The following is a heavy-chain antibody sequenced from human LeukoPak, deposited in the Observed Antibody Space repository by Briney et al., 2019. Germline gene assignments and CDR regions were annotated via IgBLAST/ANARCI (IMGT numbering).Heavy chain of an antibody. CDR2: IYPGDSDT. Sequence: GESLKISCKGSGYSFTSYWIGWVRQMPGKGLEWMGIIYPGDSDTRYSPSFQGQVTISADKSISTAYLQWSSLKASDTAMYYCARLTSDGSGSFYNPFDYWGQGTLVTVSS. J-gene: IGHJ4*02. CDR3: ARLTSDGSGSFYNPFDY. D-gene: IGHD3-10*01. V-gene: IGHV5-51*01. CDR1: GYSFTSYW.